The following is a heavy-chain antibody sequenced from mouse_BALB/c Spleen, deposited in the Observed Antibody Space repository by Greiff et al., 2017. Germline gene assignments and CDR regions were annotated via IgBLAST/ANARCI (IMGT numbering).Heavy chain of an antibody. J-gene: IGHJ4*01. D-gene: IGHD2-4*01. CDR1: GYTFTSYV. V-gene: IGHV1-14*01. Sequence: QLQESGPELVKPGASVKMSCKASGYTFTSYVMHWVKQKPGQGLEWIGYINPYNDGTKYNEKFKGKATLTSDKSSSTAYMELSSLTSEDSAVYYCARSTMKGAMDYWGQGTSVTVSS. CDR3: ARSTMKGAMDY. CDR2: INPYNDGT.